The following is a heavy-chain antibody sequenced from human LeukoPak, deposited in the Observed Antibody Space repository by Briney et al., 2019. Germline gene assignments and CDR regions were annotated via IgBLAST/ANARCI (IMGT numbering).Heavy chain of an antibody. J-gene: IGHJ5*02. Sequence: SQTLSLTCTVSGGSISSGSYYWSWIRQPAGKGLEWIGRIYTSGSTNYNPSLKSRVTISVDKSQNQFSLKLSSVTAADTAVYYCAREGSSGSWGQGILVTVSS. V-gene: IGHV4-61*02. CDR1: GGSISSGSYY. D-gene: IGHD3-22*01. CDR3: AREGSSGS. CDR2: IYTSGST.